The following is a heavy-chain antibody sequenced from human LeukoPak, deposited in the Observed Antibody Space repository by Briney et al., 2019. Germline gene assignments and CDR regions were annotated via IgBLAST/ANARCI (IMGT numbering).Heavy chain of an antibody. Sequence: SETLSLTCTVFGDSISSSGYSWGWFRQPPGRGLEWVASINDSGSTYSNPSLRSRVTISVDTAKSKVSLTLRSVSGSDTAVYFCARHLPHGDGDKRGFEYWGQGTLVTVSS. CDR1: GDSISSSGYS. D-gene: IGHD4-23*01. CDR2: INDSGST. J-gene: IGHJ4*02. V-gene: IGHV4-39*01. CDR3: ARHLPHGDGDKRGFEY.